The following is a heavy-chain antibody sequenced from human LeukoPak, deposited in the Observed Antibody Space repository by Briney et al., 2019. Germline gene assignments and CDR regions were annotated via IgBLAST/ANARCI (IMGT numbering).Heavy chain of an antibody. CDR1: GFTFSDYY. CDR3: ARDRLDYDSSAFDY. V-gene: IGHV3-11*04. J-gene: IGHJ4*02. Sequence: GGSLRLSCAASGFTFSDYYMSWIRQAPGKGLEWVSYISSSGSTIYYADSVKGRFTISRDNAKNSLYLQMNSLRAEDTAVYYCARDRLDYDSSAFDYWGQGTLVTVSS. D-gene: IGHD3-22*01. CDR2: ISSSGSTI.